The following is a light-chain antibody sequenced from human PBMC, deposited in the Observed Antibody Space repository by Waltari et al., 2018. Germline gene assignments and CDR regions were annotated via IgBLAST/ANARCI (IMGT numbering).Light chain of an antibody. V-gene: IGLV1-51*01. Sequence: QSVLPQPPSVSAAPRQKVSISCSGSSSNIGNRSVSWFQQFPRAAPTLLIYDTNKRPSGIPDRFSASKSGTSATLGISGLQTGDEAIYHCGTWDNSLNIVIFGGGTKLTVL. CDR1: SSNIGNRS. J-gene: IGLJ2*01. CDR2: DTN. CDR3: GTWDNSLNIVI.